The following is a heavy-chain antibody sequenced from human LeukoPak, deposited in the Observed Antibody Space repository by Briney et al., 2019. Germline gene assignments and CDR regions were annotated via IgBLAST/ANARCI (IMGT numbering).Heavy chain of an antibody. CDR3: ATLTGIQLWSKIDY. CDR1: GFTFSSYS. D-gene: IGHD5-18*01. Sequence: GGSLRLSCAASGFTFSSYSMNWVRQAPGKGLEWVSSISSSSYIYYADSVKGRFTISRDNAKNSLYLQMNSLRAEDTAVYYCATLTGIQLWSKIDYWGQGTLVTVSS. V-gene: IGHV3-21*01. CDR2: ISSSSYI. J-gene: IGHJ4*02.